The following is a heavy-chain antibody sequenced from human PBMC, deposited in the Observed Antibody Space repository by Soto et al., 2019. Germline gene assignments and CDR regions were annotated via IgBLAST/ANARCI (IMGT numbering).Heavy chain of an antibody. CDR2: IYYSGST. J-gene: IGHJ3*02. D-gene: IGHD4-17*01. Sequence: SETLSLTCTVSGGSISSYYWSWIRQPPGKGLEWIGYIYYSGSTHYNPSLKSRVTISVDTSKNQLSLKLSSVTAADTAVYYCARRYGGAFDIWGQGTMVTVSS. CDR3: ARRYGGAFDI. V-gene: IGHV4-59*08. CDR1: GGSISSYY.